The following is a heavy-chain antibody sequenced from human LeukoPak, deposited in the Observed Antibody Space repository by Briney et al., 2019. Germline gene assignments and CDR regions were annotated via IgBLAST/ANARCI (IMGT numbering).Heavy chain of an antibody. CDR3: AKGGSATITTGGFDP. CDR1: GFSFRNYA. J-gene: IGHJ5*02. Sequence: GGSLRLSCAVSGFSFRNYAMSWVRQAPGKGLEWVSGISGSGDITYYADSVKGRFTISRDNSKNTLYLQVNSLRAEDTAIYYCAKGGSATITTGGFDPWGQGTLVTVSS. D-gene: IGHD4-11*01. V-gene: IGHV3-23*01. CDR2: ISGSGDIT.